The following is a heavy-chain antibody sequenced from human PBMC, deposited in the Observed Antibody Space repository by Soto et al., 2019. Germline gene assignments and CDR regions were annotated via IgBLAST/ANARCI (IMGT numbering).Heavy chain of an antibody. CDR2: IYSGGST. V-gene: IGHV3-53*01. Sequence: GGSLRLSCAASAFTVSSNYMSWVRQAPGKGLEWVSAIYSGGSTYYADSVKGRFTISRDNSKNTLYLQMNSLRAEDTAVYYCARDGRLDYDFRTPLAGMDVWGQGTTVTVSS. CDR1: AFTVSSNY. CDR3: ARDGRLDYDFRTPLAGMDV. J-gene: IGHJ6*02. D-gene: IGHD3-16*01.